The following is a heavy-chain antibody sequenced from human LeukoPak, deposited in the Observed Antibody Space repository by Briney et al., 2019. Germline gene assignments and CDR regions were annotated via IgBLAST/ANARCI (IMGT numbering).Heavy chain of an antibody. D-gene: IGHD2-2*01. CDR3: ARASYQFNYFDY. V-gene: IGHV3-30-3*01. CDR2: ISYDGSNK. CDR1: GFTFSSYA. J-gene: IGHJ4*02. Sequence: GGSLRLSCAASGFTFSSYAMHCVRQAPGKGLECVAVISYDGSNKYYADSVKGRFTISRDNSKNTLYLQMNSLRAEDTAVYYCARASYQFNYFDYWGQGTLVTVSS.